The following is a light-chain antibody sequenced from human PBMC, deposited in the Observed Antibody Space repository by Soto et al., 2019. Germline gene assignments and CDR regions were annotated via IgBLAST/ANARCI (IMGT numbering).Light chain of an antibody. J-gene: IGLJ1*01. CDR1: SSDIGSYDL. V-gene: IGLV2-23*02. CDR3: CSFADFTYV. CDR2: EVT. Sequence: VLTQPASVSGSPGQSITISCTGTSSDIGSYDLVSWYQQHPGTAPKLIIYEVTKRPSGVSTRFSGSKSGNTASLTISGLQAVDEADYYCCSFADFTYVFGTGKKVTV.